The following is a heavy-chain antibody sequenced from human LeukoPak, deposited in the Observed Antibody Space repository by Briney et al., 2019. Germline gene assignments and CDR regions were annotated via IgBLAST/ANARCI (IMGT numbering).Heavy chain of an antibody. J-gene: IGHJ4*02. CDR2: IYYSGST. V-gene: IGHV4-59*01. CDR3: ARERETAFDY. CDR1: GGSISSYY. Sequence: SGTLSLTCTVSGGSISSYYWSWIRQPPGKGLEWIGYIYYSGSTNYNPSLKSRVTISVDTSKNQFSLKLSSVTAADTAVYYCARERETAFDYWGQGTLVTVSS. D-gene: IGHD5-18*01.